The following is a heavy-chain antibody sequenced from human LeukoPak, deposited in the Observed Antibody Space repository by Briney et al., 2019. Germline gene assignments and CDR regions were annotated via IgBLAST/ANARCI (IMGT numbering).Heavy chain of an antibody. CDR2: ISGSGGST. D-gene: IGHD3-3*01. Sequence: GGSLRLSCAASGFTFSSYAMSWVRQAPGKGLEWVSAISGSGGSTYYADSVKGRFTISRDNSKNTLYLQMNSLRAEDTAVYYCARDGEPGEYYDFWSRSLPRYYYYYMDVWGKGTTVTVSS. J-gene: IGHJ6*03. V-gene: IGHV3-23*01. CDR1: GFTFSSYA. CDR3: ARDGEPGEYYDFWSRSLPRYYYYYMDV.